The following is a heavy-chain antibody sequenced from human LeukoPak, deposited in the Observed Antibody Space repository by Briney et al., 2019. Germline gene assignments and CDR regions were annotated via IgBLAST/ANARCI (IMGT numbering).Heavy chain of an antibody. D-gene: IGHD1-26*01. V-gene: IGHV1-18*01. CDR1: GYTFSNYG. CDR3: ARRVRITGRAPKVERPNDAFDI. CDR2: ISGYNGNT. J-gene: IGHJ3*02. Sequence: GASVKVSCKASGYTFSNYGISWVRQAPGQGLEWMGWISGYNGNTKNAQKLQGRVTMTTDTSTSTAYMELRNLRFDDTAVYYCARRVRITGRAPKVERPNDAFDIWGQGTMVTVSS.